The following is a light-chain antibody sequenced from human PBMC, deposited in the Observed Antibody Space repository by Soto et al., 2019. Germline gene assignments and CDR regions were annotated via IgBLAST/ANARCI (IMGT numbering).Light chain of an antibody. V-gene: IGKV1-27*01. Sequence: DVQMTQSPSSLSAFVGDRVTITCRASQGIAPYLAWFQQKPGKVPKLLIYATSTLQSGVPSRFSGSGSGTDFTLTISSLQPGDVATYYCQKYNTAPLTFGGGTKVDIK. CDR1: QGIAPY. J-gene: IGKJ4*01. CDR3: QKYNTAPLT. CDR2: ATS.